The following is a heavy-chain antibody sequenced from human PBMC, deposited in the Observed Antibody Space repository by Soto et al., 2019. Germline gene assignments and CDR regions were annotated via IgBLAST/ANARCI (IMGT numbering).Heavy chain of an antibody. J-gene: IGHJ4*01. CDR2: IYHIGST. D-gene: IGHD6-13*01. CDR1: GGSISSPNL. V-gene: IGHV4-4*02. Sequence: QVRLQESGPGLVKPSGTLSLTCAVSGGSISSPNLWTWVRQPPGKGLEWIGEIYHIGSTTFNPSLKSRVTXXVXKFXNHVSLKLSSVTAADTAVYYCARSPRSIAAGGIDFWGQGILVTVSS. CDR3: ARSPRSIAAGGIDF.